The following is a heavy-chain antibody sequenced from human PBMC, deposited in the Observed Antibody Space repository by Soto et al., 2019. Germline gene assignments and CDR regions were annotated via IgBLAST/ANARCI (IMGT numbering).Heavy chain of an antibody. CDR2: ISGYNGDT. Sequence: QGQLEQSGPEAKKPGASVKVSCKASGYTFSRYGISWVRQAPGQGLEWMGWISGYNGDTKYAQKVQGRVTMTIDTSTYTAYMELRSLTSDDTAIYYCAKNGQPPYYYYGMDVWGQGTMVTVSS. CDR3: AKNGQPPYYYYGMDV. V-gene: IGHV1-18*01. D-gene: IGHD2-8*01. CDR1: GYTFSRYG. J-gene: IGHJ6*02.